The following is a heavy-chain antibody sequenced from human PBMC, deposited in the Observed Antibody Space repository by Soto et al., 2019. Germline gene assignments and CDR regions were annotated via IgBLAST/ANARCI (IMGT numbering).Heavy chain of an antibody. Sequence: QVQLQQWGAGLLKPSETLSLTCAVNGGSFSGYYWSWIRQPPGKGLEWIGEIHHSGSTRYNPSLKTRITRSADTSKTQFNMKLTSVTAAVTALYYCARGPSGIKGAMDVWGHGTTVTVSS. CDR1: GGSFSGYY. D-gene: IGHD1-20*01. J-gene: IGHJ6*02. V-gene: IGHV4-34*01. CDR2: IHHSGST. CDR3: ARGPSGIKGAMDV.